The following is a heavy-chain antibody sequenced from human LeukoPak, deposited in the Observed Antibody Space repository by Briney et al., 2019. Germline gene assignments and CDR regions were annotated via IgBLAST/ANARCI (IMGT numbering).Heavy chain of an antibody. V-gene: IGHV1-24*01. CDR2: FDPEDGET. J-gene: IGHJ5*02. CDR1: GYTLTELS. Sequence: ASVKVSCKVSGYTLTELSMHWVRQAPGKGLEWMGGFDPEDGETIYAQKFQGRVTITADESTSTAYMELSSLRSEDTAVYYCAIVGEYCSSTSCYTSRSSWFDPWGQGTLVTVSS. D-gene: IGHD2-2*02. CDR3: AIVGEYCSSTSCYTSRSSWFDP.